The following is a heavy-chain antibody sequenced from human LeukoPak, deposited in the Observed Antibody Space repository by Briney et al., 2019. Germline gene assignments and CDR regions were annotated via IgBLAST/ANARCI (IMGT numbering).Heavy chain of an antibody. CDR3: ARGHAIYYYGMDV. CDR2: IKQDGSEK. Sequence: GGSLRLSCAASGFTFSSYWMSWVRQAPGKGLEWVANIKQDGSEKYYVDSVKGRFTISRDNAKNSLYLQMNSLRAEDTAVYYCARGHAIYYYGMDVWGQGTTVTVSS. V-gene: IGHV3-7*01. D-gene: IGHD2-2*01. CDR1: GFTFSSYW. J-gene: IGHJ6*02.